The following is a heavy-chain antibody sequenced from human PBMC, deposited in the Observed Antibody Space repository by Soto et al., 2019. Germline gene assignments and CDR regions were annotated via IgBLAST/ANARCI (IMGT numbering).Heavy chain of an antibody. V-gene: IGHV3-23*01. J-gene: IGHJ4*02. Sequence: EVQLWESGGGLVQPGGSLRLSCAVSGFTFSSHVMSWVRQAPGKGLEWVSAISGTGGTYYADSVKGRFTISRDNSKNALYFQMSNLGYEYGTLYYFAKTGRGAYDRGGICYSPDDRGQGTLVIVSS. CDR1: GFTFSSHV. CDR3: AKTGRGAYDRGGICYSPDD. D-gene: IGHD2-15*01. CDR2: ISGTGGT.